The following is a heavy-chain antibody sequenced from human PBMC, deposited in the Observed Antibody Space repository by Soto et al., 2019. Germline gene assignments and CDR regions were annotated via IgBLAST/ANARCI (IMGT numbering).Heavy chain of an antibody. J-gene: IGHJ6*02. Sequence: QVQLVESGGGVVQPGRSLRLSCAASGFTFSSYGMHWVRQAPGKGLEWVAVIWYDGSNKYYADSVKGRFTISRDNSKNTLYLQMNSLRAEDTAVYYCAREEVNQLLGNNYYYYGMDVWGQGTTVTVSS. CDR1: GFTFSSYG. CDR3: AREEVNQLLGNNYYYYGMDV. CDR2: IWYDGSNK. D-gene: IGHD2-2*01. V-gene: IGHV3-33*01.